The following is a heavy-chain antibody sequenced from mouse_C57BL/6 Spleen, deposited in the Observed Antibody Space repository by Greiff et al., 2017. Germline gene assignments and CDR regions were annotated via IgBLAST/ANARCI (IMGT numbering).Heavy chain of an antibody. CDR2: IDPSDSYT. CDR1: GYTFTSYW. Sequence: QVQLQQSGAELVMPGASVKLSCKASGYTFTSYWMHWVKQRPGQGLEWIGEIDPSDSYTNYNQKFKGKSTLTVDKSSSTAYMQLSSLTSEDSAVYYCARRGLLRSFAYWGQGTLVTVSA. CDR3: ARRGLLRSFAY. V-gene: IGHV1-69*01. J-gene: IGHJ3*01. D-gene: IGHD1-1*01.